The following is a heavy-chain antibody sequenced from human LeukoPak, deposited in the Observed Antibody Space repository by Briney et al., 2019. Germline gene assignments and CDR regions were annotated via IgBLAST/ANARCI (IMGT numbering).Heavy chain of an antibody. D-gene: IGHD3-22*01. J-gene: IGHJ4*02. V-gene: IGHV3-66*01. CDR3: ARAGYYYDNSGYYPPHF. CDR1: GVPVSSNF. Sequence: GGSLRLSCSASGVPVSSNFLSWVRQAPGKGLEWVSVIYSDDNAYYADSVKGRFIISRDTSKNTQYLQMNNLRAEDTAVYYCARAGYYYDNSGYYPPHFWGQGTLVTVSS. CDR2: IYSDDNA.